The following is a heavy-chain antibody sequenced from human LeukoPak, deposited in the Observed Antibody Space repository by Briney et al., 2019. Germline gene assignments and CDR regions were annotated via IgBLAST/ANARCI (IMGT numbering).Heavy chain of an antibody. CDR1: GGSISSSSYY. J-gene: IGHJ3*02. Sequence: PSETLSLTCTVSGGSISSSSYYWGWIRQPPGKGLEWIGSIYYSGSTYYNPSLKSRVTISVDTSKNQFSLKLSSVTAADTAVYYCAMTTYNIVVVPAAMNDAFDIWGQGTMVTASS. CDR2: IYYSGST. CDR3: AMTTYNIVVVPAAMNDAFDI. V-gene: IGHV4-39*07. D-gene: IGHD2-2*01.